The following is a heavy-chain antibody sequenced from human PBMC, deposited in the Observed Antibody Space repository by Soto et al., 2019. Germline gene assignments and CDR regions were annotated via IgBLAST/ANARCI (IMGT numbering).Heavy chain of an antibody. CDR3: ARIFTTYPHYYFDY. Sequence: GASLKISCKASGYSFTSYWISWVRQTPGKGLEWMGRIDPSDSYTNYSPSFQGHVTISADKSINTAYLQWSSLQASDTAIYYCARIFTTYPHYYFDYWSQGTLVTVSS. J-gene: IGHJ4*02. CDR1: GYSFTSYW. D-gene: IGHD3-22*01. V-gene: IGHV5-10-1*01. CDR2: IDPSDSYT.